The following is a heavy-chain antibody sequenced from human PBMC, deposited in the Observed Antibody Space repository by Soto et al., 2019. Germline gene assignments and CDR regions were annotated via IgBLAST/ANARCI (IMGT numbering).Heavy chain of an antibody. V-gene: IGHV3-53*01. J-gene: IGHJ1*01. Sequence: EVQLVESGGGLIQPGGSLRLSCAASGFTVSSYYMSWVRQAPGKGLEWVSVIYSGGSTSYADSVKGRFTISRDTSKNTVYLQMNSRRAEDTAVYYCARDLGRDSKQHWGQGTLVTVSS. D-gene: IGHD4-4*01. CDR2: IYSGGST. CDR3: ARDLGRDSKQH. CDR1: GFTVSSYY.